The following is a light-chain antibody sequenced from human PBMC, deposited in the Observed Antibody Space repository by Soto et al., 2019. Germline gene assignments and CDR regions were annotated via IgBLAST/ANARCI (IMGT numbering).Light chain of an antibody. CDR2: EGS. Sequence: QSALTQPASVSGSPGQSITISCTGTISDVGSYHRVSWYQQHPGKAPKLMIYEGSKRPSGVSNRFSGSKSGNTASLTISGLQTEDEADYYCGSDAGSVVCGGGPKLTVL. CDR3: GSDAGSVV. J-gene: IGLJ2*01. V-gene: IGLV2-23*01. CDR1: ISDVGSYHR.